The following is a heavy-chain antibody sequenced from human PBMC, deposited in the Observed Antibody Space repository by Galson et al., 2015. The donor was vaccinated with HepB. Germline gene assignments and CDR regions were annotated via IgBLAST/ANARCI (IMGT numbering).Heavy chain of an antibody. D-gene: IGHD5-18*01. Sequence: SLRLSCAASGFTVSFNYMSWVRQAPGKGLEWVSVIYSGGRAYYADSVKGRFTISRDNSKNTLYIQMNSLRAEDTAVYYCARGPFGPRIQLWPSPIYFQQWGQGTLVTVSS. V-gene: IGHV3-66*02. CDR2: IYSGGRA. CDR1: GFTVSFNY. J-gene: IGHJ1*01. CDR3: ARGPFGPRIQLWPSPIYFQQ.